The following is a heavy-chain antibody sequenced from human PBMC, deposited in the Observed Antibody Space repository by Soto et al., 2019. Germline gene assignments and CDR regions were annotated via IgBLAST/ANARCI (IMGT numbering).Heavy chain of an antibody. D-gene: IGHD2-15*01. V-gene: IGHV4-59*01. Sequence: QVQLQESGPGLVKPSETLSLTCTVSGASMIGNYWTWVRQPPGKGLEWIGNMFYSGTTNYNPPLKSRVTMSLDTSMNQFSLRLSSVTAADTAVYYCARPNMWYGKIQDWGQGTLVTVSS. CDR1: GASMIGNY. CDR2: MFYSGTT. J-gene: IGHJ1*01. CDR3: ARPNMWYGKIQD.